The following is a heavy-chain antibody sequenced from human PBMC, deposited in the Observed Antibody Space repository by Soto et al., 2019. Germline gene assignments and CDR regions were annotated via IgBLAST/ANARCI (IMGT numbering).Heavy chain of an antibody. CDR1: GGSIFSGSYF. CDR2: AHYSGST. CDR3: ASSNTSIAARYFDY. V-gene: IGHV4-39*07. J-gene: IGHJ4*02. Sequence: SETLSLTCTVSGGSIFSGSYFWAWIRQHPGKGLEWIGSAHYSGSTHYNPSLKRRVTISVDTSKNQLSLKLSSVTAADTPVYYCASSNTSIAARYFDYWGQGTLVTVSS. D-gene: IGHD6-6*01.